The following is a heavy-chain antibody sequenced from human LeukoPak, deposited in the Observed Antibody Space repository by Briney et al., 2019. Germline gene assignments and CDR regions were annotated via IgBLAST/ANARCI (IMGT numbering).Heavy chain of an antibody. Sequence: PSETLSLICPVSGGSINSYWWSWIRQPAGKGLEFIGRIYTTGMTNYNPSLKSRVSMSVDTSKNKFSLELRSVTAADTAVYFCARAGYTISSYRFDYWGQGALVTVSS. V-gene: IGHV4-4*07. J-gene: IGHJ4*02. CDR1: GGSINSYW. D-gene: IGHD3-16*02. CDR2: IYTTGMT. CDR3: ARAGYTISSYRFDY.